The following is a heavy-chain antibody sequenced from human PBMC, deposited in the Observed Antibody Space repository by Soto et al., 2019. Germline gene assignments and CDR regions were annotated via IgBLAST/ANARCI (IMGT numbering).Heavy chain of an antibody. J-gene: IGHJ5*02. Sequence: QVQLVQSGAEVKKPGSSVKVSCKASGCTFSSYAISWVRQAPGQGLEWMGGIIPIFGTANYAQKFQGRVTITADESTSTAYMELSSLRSEDTAVYDCARDRSSGYSYGYGIGFWFDPWGQGTLVTVSS. D-gene: IGHD5-18*01. CDR3: ARDRSSGYSYGYGIGFWFDP. CDR2: IIPIFGTA. V-gene: IGHV1-69*01. CDR1: GCTFSSYA.